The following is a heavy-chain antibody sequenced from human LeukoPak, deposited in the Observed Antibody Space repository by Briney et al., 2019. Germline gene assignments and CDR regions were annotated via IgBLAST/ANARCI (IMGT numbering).Heavy chain of an antibody. J-gene: IGHJ4*02. CDR1: GFRISNYW. D-gene: IGHD6-19*01. Sequence: EGSLTLSCAVSGFRISNYWMSWVRHIPGQGLEWVANINQDGSEKYYVDSVKGRFTISRDNAKNSLYLQMNSLRAEDTAVYYCARDGYSSGPGADWGQGTLVTVSS. CDR3: ARDGYSSGPGAD. CDR2: INQDGSEK. V-gene: IGHV3-7*04.